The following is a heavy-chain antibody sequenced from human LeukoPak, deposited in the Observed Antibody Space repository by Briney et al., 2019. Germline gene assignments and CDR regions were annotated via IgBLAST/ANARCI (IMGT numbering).Heavy chain of an antibody. CDR1: GFTFSSYA. V-gene: IGHV3-23*01. CDR3: AKGYYDSSGYYSPPLDY. J-gene: IGHJ4*02. D-gene: IGHD3-22*01. Sequence: GSLRLPCAASGFTFSSYAMSWVRKAPGKGLEWVSAIIGSGGSTYYADSVKGRFTISRNNSKNTLYLQMNSLRAEDTAVYYCAKGYYDSSGYYSPPLDYWGQGTLVTVSS. CDR2: IIGSGGST.